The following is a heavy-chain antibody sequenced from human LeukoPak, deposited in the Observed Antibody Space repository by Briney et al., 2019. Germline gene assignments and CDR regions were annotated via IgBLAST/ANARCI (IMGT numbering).Heavy chain of an antibody. CDR1: GGSISSGSYY. D-gene: IGHD2/OR15-2a*01. J-gene: IGHJ4*02. V-gene: IGHV4-61*02. CDR2: IYTSGST. Sequence: SETLSLTCTVSGGSISSGSYYWSWIRQPAGKGLEWIGRIYTSGSTNYNPSLKSRVTISVDTSKNQFSLKLSSVTAADTAVYYCARGAFTRGLFYGRKYYFDYWGQGTLVTVSS. CDR3: ARGAFTRGLFYGRKYYFDY.